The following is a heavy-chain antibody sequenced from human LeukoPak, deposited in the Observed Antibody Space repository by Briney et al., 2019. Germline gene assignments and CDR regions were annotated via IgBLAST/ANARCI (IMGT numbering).Heavy chain of an antibody. D-gene: IGHD3-10*01. CDR3: VRDPTAEGSGFDV. CDR1: GFTFSSYE. CDR2: ISTSGSKM. J-gene: IGHJ6*02. Sequence: GGSLRLSCAASGFTFSSYEMNWVRQAPGKGLEWVSYISTSGSKMYYADSVKGRFTISRDNAKNSLYLQMNSLRAVDTAVYYCVRDPTAEGSGFDVWGQGTPVTVSS. V-gene: IGHV3-48*03.